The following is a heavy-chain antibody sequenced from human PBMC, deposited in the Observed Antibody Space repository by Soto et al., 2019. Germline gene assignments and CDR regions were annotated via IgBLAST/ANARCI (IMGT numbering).Heavy chain of an antibody. D-gene: IGHD2-2*02. CDR3: ARKIREYPVDY. CDR1: GYSFVGYY. Sequence: QVQLVQSGAEVKKPGASVKVSCKASGYSFVGYYLHWMRQAPGQGLEWLGWINPTTGGTNYPQKFQGRVTMTRDTSISTAYMELSSLRSDDTAVYFCARKIREYPVDYWGQGTLVTVSS. J-gene: IGHJ4*02. V-gene: IGHV1-2*02. CDR2: INPTTGGT.